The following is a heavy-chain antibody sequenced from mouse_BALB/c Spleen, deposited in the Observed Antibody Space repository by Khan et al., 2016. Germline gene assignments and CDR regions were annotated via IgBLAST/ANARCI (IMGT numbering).Heavy chain of an antibody. D-gene: IGHD1-2*01. CDR2: IRYSGST. Sequence: EVQLQESGPGLVKPSQSLSLTCTVTGYSITSGYGWNWIRQFPGHKLEWVGYIRYSGSTNYNPSLKSRISITRDTSKNQFFLQLNSVTTEDTATYYCARTARIKYWGQGTTLTVSS. CDR1: GYSITSGYG. V-gene: IGHV3-1*02. J-gene: IGHJ2*01. CDR3: ARTARIKY.